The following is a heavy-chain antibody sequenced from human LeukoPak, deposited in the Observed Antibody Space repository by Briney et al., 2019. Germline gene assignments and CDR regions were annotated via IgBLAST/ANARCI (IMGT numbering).Heavy chain of an antibody. CDR3: ARFIGTYDDFEFDY. CDR1: GGSISSSSYY. J-gene: IGHJ4*02. D-gene: IGHD4-17*01. Sequence: SETLSLTCTVSGGSISSSSYYWGWTRQPPGKGLEWIGYIYYSGSTNYNPSLKSRVTISVDTSKNQFSLKLSSVTAADTAVYYCARFIGTYDDFEFDYWGQGTLVTVSS. CDR2: IYYSGST. V-gene: IGHV4-61*05.